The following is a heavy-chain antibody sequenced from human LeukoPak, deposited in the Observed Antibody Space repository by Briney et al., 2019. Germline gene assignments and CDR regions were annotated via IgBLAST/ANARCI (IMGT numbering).Heavy chain of an antibody. CDR3: ARDSNSGSYLGYMDV. D-gene: IGHD1-26*01. Sequence: PSETLSLTCTVSGGSISSGSYYWSWIRQPAGKGLEWIGRIYTSGSTNYNPSLKSRVTISVDTSKNQFSLKLSSVTAADTAVYYCARDSNSGSYLGYMDVWGKGTTVTVSS. CDR1: GGSISSGSYY. CDR2: IYTSGST. J-gene: IGHJ6*03. V-gene: IGHV4-61*02.